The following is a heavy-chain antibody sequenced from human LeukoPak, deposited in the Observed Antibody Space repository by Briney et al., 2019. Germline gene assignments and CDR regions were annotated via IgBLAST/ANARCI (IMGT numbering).Heavy chain of an antibody. CDR2: ISYDGSNK. Sequence: GGSLRLSCAASGFTFSSYAMHWVRQAPGKGLEWVAVISYDGSNKYYADSVKGRFTISRDNSKNTLYLQMNSLRAEDTAVYYCADIAVAGTDGMDVWGQGTTVTVSS. J-gene: IGHJ6*02. V-gene: IGHV3-30*04. D-gene: IGHD6-19*01. CDR3: ADIAVAGTDGMDV. CDR1: GFTFSSYA.